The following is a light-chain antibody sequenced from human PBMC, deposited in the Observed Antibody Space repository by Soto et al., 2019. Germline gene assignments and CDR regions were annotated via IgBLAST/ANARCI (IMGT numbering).Light chain of an antibody. CDR1: GSNIGSHT. J-gene: IGLJ2*01. Sequence: QSVLTQPPSASRDPGQTIAISCSGGGSNIGSHTVNWYQQLPGTAPRLLIHSNTQRPSGVPDRFSGSKSGTSASLAITGLQSEYEGDYYCAAWDDSLNGVVFGGGTKLTVL. CDR3: AAWDDSLNGVV. CDR2: SNT. V-gene: IGLV1-44*01.